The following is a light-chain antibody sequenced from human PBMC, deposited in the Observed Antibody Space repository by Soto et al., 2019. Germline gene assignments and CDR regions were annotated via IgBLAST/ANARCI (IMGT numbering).Light chain of an antibody. Sequence: QSALTQPPSASGSPGQSVTISCTGTSSDVGTYNYVSWYRQYPGKAPKLLIFEVTSRPSGVPDRFSCSKSGNTASLTVSGLQAEDEAHYYCSSYAGSITWVFGGGTKLTVL. V-gene: IGLV2-8*01. CDR1: SSDVGTYNY. J-gene: IGLJ3*02. CDR2: EVT. CDR3: SSYAGSITWV.